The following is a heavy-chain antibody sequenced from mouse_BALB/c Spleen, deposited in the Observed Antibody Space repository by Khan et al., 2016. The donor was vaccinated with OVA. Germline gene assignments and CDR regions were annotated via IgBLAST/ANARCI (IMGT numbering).Heavy chain of an antibody. CDR2: IYYSGST. CDR3: GRDGNYFDH. V-gene: IGHV3-1*02. Sequence: EVKLLESGPDLMKPSQSLSLTCTVTGYSITSGYSWHWIRQFPGNKLEWMGYIYYSGSTNYNPALKSRISISRDTSKNQFFLQLNSVTTEDTATYYCGRDGNYFDHWGQGTILTVSS. CDR1: GYSITSGYS. J-gene: IGHJ2*01. D-gene: IGHD1-1*01.